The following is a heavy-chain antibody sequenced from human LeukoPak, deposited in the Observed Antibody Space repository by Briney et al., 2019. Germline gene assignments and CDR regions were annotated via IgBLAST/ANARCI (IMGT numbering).Heavy chain of an antibody. D-gene: IGHD1-26*01. CDR1: GYTFTSYY. V-gene: IGHV1-46*01. CDR3: AREVRGSYHWFDP. Sequence: GASANVSCKASGYTFTSYYMHWVRQAPGQGLEWMGIINPSGGRTTYAQKFQGKVTMTRDTSTSTVYMELSSLRSEDTAMYYCAREVRGSYHWFDPWGQGTLVTVSS. J-gene: IGHJ5*02. CDR2: INPSGGRT.